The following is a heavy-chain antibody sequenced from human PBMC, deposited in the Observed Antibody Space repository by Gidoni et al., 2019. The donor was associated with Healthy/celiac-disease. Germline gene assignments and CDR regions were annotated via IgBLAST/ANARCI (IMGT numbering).Heavy chain of an antibody. Sequence: QVQLVQSGAEVKKPGSSVKVSCKASGGTFSSYAISWVRQAPGQGLEWMGRIIPILGIANYAQKFQGRVTITADKSTSTAYMELSSLRSEDTAVYYCASEESSGDRGGALQHWGQGTLVTVSS. CDR3: ASEESSGDRGGALQH. D-gene: IGHD2-15*01. CDR2: IIPILGIA. J-gene: IGHJ1*01. CDR1: GGTFSSYA. V-gene: IGHV1-69*04.